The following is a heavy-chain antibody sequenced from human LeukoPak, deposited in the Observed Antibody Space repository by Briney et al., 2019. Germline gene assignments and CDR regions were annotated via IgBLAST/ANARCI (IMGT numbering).Heavy chain of an antibody. CDR3: ARLYYYPNWFDP. D-gene: IGHD3-22*01. Sequence: PSETLSLTCTVSGASFNSDDQYWNWIRQSPGKGLEWIGSIHPSGMLYNNPSLESRVTISVDTSKNQFSLKLSSVTAADTAVYYCARLYYYPNWFDPWGQGTLVTVSS. CDR2: IHPSGML. J-gene: IGHJ5*02. CDR1: GASFNSDDQY. V-gene: IGHV4-39*07.